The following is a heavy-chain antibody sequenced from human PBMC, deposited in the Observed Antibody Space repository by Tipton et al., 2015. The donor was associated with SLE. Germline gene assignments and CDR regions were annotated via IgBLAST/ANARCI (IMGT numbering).Heavy chain of an antibody. V-gene: IGHV4-31*03. CDR3: ARLGYPKKEMRRVPFDY. CDR1: GDSISSSGYF. Sequence: TLSLTCSVSGDSISSSGYFWSWIRQHPERGLEWIGNTHHSGNTNYNPSLKSRLIISEDASENQFSLKLTSMTAADTAVYYCARLGYPKKEMRRVPFDYWGQGTLVTVSS. D-gene: IGHD5-24*01. J-gene: IGHJ4*02. CDR2: THHSGNT.